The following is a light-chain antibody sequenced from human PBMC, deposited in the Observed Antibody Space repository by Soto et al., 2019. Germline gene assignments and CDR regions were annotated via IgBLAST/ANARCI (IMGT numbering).Light chain of an antibody. J-gene: IGKJ1*01. CDR1: QSISSR. Sequence: DIQMTQSPSTLSASVGDRVTITCRASQSISSRLAWSQQKPGKVPKLLIYKASSLESGVPTRFSGSGSGTEFSLTISSLQPDDFATYYCQQYDSYSWTFGQGTKVEI. V-gene: IGKV1-5*03. CDR2: KAS. CDR3: QQYDSYSWT.